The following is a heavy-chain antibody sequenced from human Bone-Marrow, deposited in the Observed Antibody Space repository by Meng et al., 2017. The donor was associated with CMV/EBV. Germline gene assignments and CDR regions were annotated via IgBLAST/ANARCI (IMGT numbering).Heavy chain of an antibody. CDR3: ATSTRTYYFVY. CDR2: IYSGGST. D-gene: IGHD5/OR15-5a*01. Sequence: GKSLKISCAASGFTVSSNYMSWVRQAPGKGLEWVSVIYSGGSTYYADSVKGRFTISRDNSKNTLYLQMNSLRAEDTAVYYCATSTRTYYFVYWGPGTLVTVSS. V-gene: IGHV3-53*05. CDR1: GFTVSSNY. J-gene: IGHJ4*02.